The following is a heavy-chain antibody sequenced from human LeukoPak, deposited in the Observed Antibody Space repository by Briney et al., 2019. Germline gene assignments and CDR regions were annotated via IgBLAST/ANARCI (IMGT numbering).Heavy chain of an antibody. J-gene: IGHJ4*02. CDR1: GGSISSGSYY. CDR3: ARVDFWSGYRDDY. Sequence: SQTLSLTCTVSGGSISSGSYYWSWIRQPAGKGLEWIGRIYTSGSTNYNPSLKSRVTISVDTSKNQFSLKLSSVTAADTAVYYCARVDFWSGYRDDYWGQGTLVTVSS. CDR2: IYTSGST. V-gene: IGHV4-61*02. D-gene: IGHD3-3*01.